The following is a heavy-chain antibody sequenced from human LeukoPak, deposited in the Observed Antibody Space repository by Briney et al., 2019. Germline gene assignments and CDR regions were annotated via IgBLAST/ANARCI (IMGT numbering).Heavy chain of an antibody. J-gene: IGHJ4*02. CDR3: ARGSDIVVVVAAISDYYFDY. Sequence: GGSLSLSCAASGFTFSSYEMNWVRQAPGKGLEWVSYISGSGSTIYYADSVKGRFTISRDNAKNSLYLQMNSLRAEDTAVYYCARGSDIVVVVAAISDYYFDYWGQGTLVTVSS. CDR1: GFTFSSYE. CDR2: ISGSGSTI. V-gene: IGHV3-48*03. D-gene: IGHD2-15*01.